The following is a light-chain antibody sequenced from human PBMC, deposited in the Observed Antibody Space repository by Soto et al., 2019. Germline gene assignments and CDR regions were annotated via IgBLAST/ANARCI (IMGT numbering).Light chain of an antibody. Sequence: AIQLTQSPSSLSASVGDRVTITCRASQGITGALAWYQQKPGEPPNLLIYDASSLESGVPSRFSGSGSGTDFTLTNSSLQTEDSATYFCQQFNNYLLTFGGGTKVEIK. J-gene: IGKJ4*01. CDR3: QQFNNYLLT. CDR1: QGITGA. V-gene: IGKV1D-13*01. CDR2: DAS.